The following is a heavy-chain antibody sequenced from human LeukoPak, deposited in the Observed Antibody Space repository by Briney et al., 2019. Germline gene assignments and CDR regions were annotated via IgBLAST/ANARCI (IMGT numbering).Heavy chain of an antibody. J-gene: IGHJ4*02. CDR2: IYYSGST. CDR3: ARLASSGWSHCDY. D-gene: IGHD6-19*01. V-gene: IGHV4-59*08. Sequence: SETLSLTCTVSGGSISGYYWSWIWQPSGKGPEWIGYIYYSGSTNYNPSLKSRVTISVDTSKNQFSLKMNSVTAADTAVYYCARLASSGWSHCDYWGQGTLVTVSS. CDR1: GGSISGYY.